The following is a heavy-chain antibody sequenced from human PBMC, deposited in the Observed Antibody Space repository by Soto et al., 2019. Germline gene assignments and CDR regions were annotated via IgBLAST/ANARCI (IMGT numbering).Heavy chain of an antibody. V-gene: IGHV1-69*01. D-gene: IGHD2-15*01. CDR1: GGPFSSYT. Sequence: QVHLVQSGAEVKKPGSSVKVSCKASGGPFSSYTISWVRQAPGQGLEWMGGILPMLGTTDYAQKFQGRLTVTADESTSTGYMERSSLRSEDTAVYYCARAVAAVPYGMDVWGQGTTVTVSS. CDR3: ARAVAAVPYGMDV. CDR2: ILPMLGTT. J-gene: IGHJ6*02.